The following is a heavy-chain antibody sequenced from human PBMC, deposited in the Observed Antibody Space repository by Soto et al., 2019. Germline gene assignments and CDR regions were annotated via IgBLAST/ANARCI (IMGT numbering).Heavy chain of an antibody. Sequence: GSLRLSCAASGFTFRSYWMHWVRQTPGKGLVWVSWINSDSSSIYYADSVKGRFTISRDNAKNSLYLQMNSLRAEDTAVYYCARDGGGYCSSTSCYVANYYYYYYGLDVWGQGTTVTVSS. CDR2: INSDSSSI. CDR1: GFTFRSYW. CDR3: ARDGGGYCSSTSCYVANYYYYYYGLDV. V-gene: IGHV3-48*01. J-gene: IGHJ6*02. D-gene: IGHD2-2*01.